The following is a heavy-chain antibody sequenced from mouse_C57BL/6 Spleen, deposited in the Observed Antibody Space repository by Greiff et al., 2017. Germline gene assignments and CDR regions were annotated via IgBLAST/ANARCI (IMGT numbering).Heavy chain of an antibody. CDR2: IYPRDGST. V-gene: IGHV1-85*01. J-gene: IGHJ2*01. CDR1: GYTFTSYD. CDR3: ARGEIFDY. Sequence: LVESGPELVKPGASVKLSCKASGYTFTSYDINWVKQRPGQGLEWIGWIYPRDGSTKYNEKFKGKATLTVDTSSSTAYMELHSLTSEDSAVYFCARGEIFDYWGQGTTLTVSS.